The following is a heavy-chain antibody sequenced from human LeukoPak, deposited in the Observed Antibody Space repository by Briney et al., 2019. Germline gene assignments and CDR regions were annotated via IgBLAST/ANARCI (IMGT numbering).Heavy chain of an antibody. Sequence: GRSLRLSCAASGFTFSSYCMHWVRQAPGKGLEWVAVISYDGSNKYYADSVKGRFTISRDNSKNTLYLQMNSLRAEDTAVYYCAKPGIAAASTSPNWFDPWGQGTLVTVSS. CDR3: AKPGIAAASTSPNWFDP. CDR1: GFTFSSYC. D-gene: IGHD6-13*01. CDR2: ISYDGSNK. V-gene: IGHV3-30*18. J-gene: IGHJ5*02.